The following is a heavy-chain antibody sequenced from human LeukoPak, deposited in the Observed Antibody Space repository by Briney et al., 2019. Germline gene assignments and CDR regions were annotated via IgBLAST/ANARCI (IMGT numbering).Heavy chain of an antibody. CDR2: TYYRSKWNN. CDR1: GDSVSTNSAT. CDR3: ARGQNDSSGYYPENFDY. V-gene: IGHV6-1*01. D-gene: IGHD3-22*01. J-gene: IGHJ4*02. Sequence: SQTLSLTCAISGDSVSTNSATWTWLRQSPSRGLEWLGRTYYRSKWNNDYAVSMKSRITINPDTSKNQFSLQLNSVTPEDTAVYYCARGQNDSSGYYPENFDYWGQGTLVTVSS.